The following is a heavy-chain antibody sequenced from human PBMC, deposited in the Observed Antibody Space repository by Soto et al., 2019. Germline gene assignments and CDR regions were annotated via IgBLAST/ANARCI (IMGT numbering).Heavy chain of an antibody. J-gene: IGHJ1*01. Sequence: QVQLVESGGGVVQPGTSLRVSCVGSGFTFRSYVIHWVRQAPGKGLEWVALTSYDGSDKYYGDSVRGRFTISRDNSRHTVDLQMDSLRLEDTALYYCARWGTTRGLHGWGQGTLVYVSS. CDR1: GFTFRSYV. CDR2: TSYDGSDK. D-gene: IGHD3-16*01. CDR3: ARWGTTRGLHG. V-gene: IGHV3-30*19.